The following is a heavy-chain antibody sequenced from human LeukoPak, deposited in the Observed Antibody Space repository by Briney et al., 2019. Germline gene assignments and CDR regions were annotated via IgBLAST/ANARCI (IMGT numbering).Heavy chain of an antibody. Sequence: PGGSLRLSCAASGFTFSSNWMSWVRQAPGKGLEWVANIKEDGSEKYYVDSVKGRFTISRDNAKNSLYLQMNSLRAEDTAVYYCARDSPWSGPPLGYWGQGTLVTVSS. CDR3: ARDSPWSGPPLGY. V-gene: IGHV3-7*01. CDR1: GFTFSSNW. J-gene: IGHJ4*02. D-gene: IGHD3-3*01. CDR2: IKEDGSEK.